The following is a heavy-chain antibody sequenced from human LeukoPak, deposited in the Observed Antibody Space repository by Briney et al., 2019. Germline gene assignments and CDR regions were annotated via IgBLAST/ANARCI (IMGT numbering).Heavy chain of an antibody. CDR2: IYTSGST. CDR3: ARDGPWLYSSSWSPFDY. D-gene: IGHD6-13*01. V-gene: IGHV4-4*07. Sequence: PSETLSLTCTVSGGSISSYYWSWIRQPAGKGLEWIGRIYTSGSTNYNPSLKSRVTMSVDTSKNQFSLKLSSVTAAGTAVYYCARDGPWLYSSSWSPFDYWGQGTLVTVSS. J-gene: IGHJ4*02. CDR1: GGSISSYY.